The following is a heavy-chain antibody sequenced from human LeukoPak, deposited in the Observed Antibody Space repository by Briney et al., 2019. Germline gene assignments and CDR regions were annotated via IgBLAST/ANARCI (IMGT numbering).Heavy chain of an antibody. CDR1: GYTFTSYG. D-gene: IGHD6-13*01. CDR3: ARAQSSRWPPAPIDY. CDR2: ISAYNGNT. Sequence: ASVKVSCKASGYTFTSYGISWVRQAPGQGLEWMGWISAYNGNTNYAQKLQGRVTMTTDTSTSTAYMELRSLISDDTAVYYCARAQSSRWPPAPIDYWGQGTLVTVSS. V-gene: IGHV1-18*01. J-gene: IGHJ4*02.